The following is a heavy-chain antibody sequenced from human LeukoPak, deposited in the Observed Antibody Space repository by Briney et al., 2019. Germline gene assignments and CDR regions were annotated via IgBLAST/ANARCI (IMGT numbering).Heavy chain of an antibody. Sequence: ASVKVSCKASGYTFTSYYMHWVRQAPGQGLEWMGIINPSGGSTSYAQKFQGRVTMTRDTSTSTVYMELSSLRSEDTAVYYCARVQGTLQDSSGTPIPDAFDIWGQGTMVTVSS. V-gene: IGHV1-46*01. CDR3: ARVQGTLQDSSGTPIPDAFDI. CDR1: GYTFTSYY. J-gene: IGHJ3*02. D-gene: IGHD3-22*01. CDR2: INPSGGST.